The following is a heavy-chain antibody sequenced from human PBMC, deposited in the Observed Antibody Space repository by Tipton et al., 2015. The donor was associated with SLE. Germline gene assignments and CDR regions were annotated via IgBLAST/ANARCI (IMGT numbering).Heavy chain of an antibody. CDR1: GGSITIADYY. J-gene: IGHJ4*02. CDR3: ARDRSSVSD. V-gene: IGHV4-39*07. Sequence: LRLSCTVSGGSITIADYYWGWIRQPPGKGLERIGSIHYSGSTYYNPSLESRVTISIDTSKNQFSLKLTSVTAADTAVYFCARDRSSVSDWGQGTQVIVSP. CDR2: IHYSGST. D-gene: IGHD5/OR15-5a*01.